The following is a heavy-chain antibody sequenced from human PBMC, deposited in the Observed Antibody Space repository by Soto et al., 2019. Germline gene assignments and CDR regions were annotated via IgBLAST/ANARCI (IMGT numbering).Heavy chain of an antibody. CDR2: INPSAGNT. Sequence: ASVKVSCKASGYTFTTYYIHWVRQAPGQGLEWMGVINPSAGNTVYAQNFQDRVTMTRDTSTTTIYMELSSLRSDDTAVYYCARLHSTSPPYYFDFWGLGTLVTVSS. CDR3: ARLHSTSPPYYFDF. D-gene: IGHD6-6*01. J-gene: IGHJ4*02. CDR1: GYTFTTYY. V-gene: IGHV1-46*01.